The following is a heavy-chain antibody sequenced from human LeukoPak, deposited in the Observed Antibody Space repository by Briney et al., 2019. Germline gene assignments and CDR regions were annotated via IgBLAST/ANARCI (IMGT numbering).Heavy chain of an antibody. J-gene: IGHJ4*02. CDR2: INPNSGAT. Sequence: GASVKVSCKASGYTFTDYYIHWVRQAPGQGLEWMGWINPNSGATKYAQKFQGGVTMTRDTSISTAYMDLSRLTSDDTAVYYCARQKWNDLSFDYWGQGTLVTDFS. V-gene: IGHV1-2*02. D-gene: IGHD1-1*01. CDR1: GYTFTDYY. CDR3: ARQKWNDLSFDY.